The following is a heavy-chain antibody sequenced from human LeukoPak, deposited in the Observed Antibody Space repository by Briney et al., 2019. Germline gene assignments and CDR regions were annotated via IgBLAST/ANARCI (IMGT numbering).Heavy chain of an antibody. Sequence: GGSLRLSCAASGFTFSSCAMSWVRQAPGKGLEWVSGISGSGGSTYYAGSVKGRFTISRDNSKNTLYLQMNSLRAEDTAVYYCAKDGRGWYSSSDYFDYWGQGTLVTVSS. CDR1: GFTFSSCA. CDR2: ISGSGGST. J-gene: IGHJ4*02. CDR3: AKDGRGWYSSSDYFDY. V-gene: IGHV3-23*01. D-gene: IGHD6-6*01.